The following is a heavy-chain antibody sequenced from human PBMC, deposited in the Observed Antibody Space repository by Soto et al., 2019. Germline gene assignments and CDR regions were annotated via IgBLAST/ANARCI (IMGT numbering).Heavy chain of an antibody. D-gene: IGHD3-10*01. Sequence: SETLSLTCAVYGGSFRDYYWSWVRQPPGKGLEWIGQINHSGSTNYNPSLKSRVTISVDTSKNQFSLKLSSVTAADTAVYYCAGGSGSYQSKYYYWGQGTLVTVSS. J-gene: IGHJ4*02. CDR3: AGGSGSYQSKYYY. CDR1: GGSFRDYY. V-gene: IGHV4-34*01. CDR2: INHSGST.